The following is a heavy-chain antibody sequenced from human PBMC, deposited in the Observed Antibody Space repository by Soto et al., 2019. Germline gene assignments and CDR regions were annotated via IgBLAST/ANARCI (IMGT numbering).Heavy chain of an antibody. D-gene: IGHD3-9*01. Sequence: ASVKVSCKASGGTFSSYFISCVRQAPGQGLECMGGIIPTSGTAKDAQEFQGRVTIAAVESTTTAYMWLRTLRSEDTPVYCCARVDQYYDMVTGYRGKWFGPWGDGTVVTVAS. V-gene: IGHV1-69*13. CDR1: GGTFSSYF. J-gene: IGHJ5*02. CDR3: ARVDQYYDMVTGYRGKWFGP. CDR2: IIPTSGTA.